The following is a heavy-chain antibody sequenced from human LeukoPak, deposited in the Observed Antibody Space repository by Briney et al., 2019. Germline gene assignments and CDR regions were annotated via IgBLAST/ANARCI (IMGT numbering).Heavy chain of an antibody. CDR2: INPSGGST. J-gene: IGHJ4*02. CDR1: GYTFTSYY. Sequence: ASVKVSCKASGYTFTSYYMHWVRQAPGQGLEWMGIINPSGGSTSYAQKFQGRVTMTRDTSTSTVYMELSSLRSEDTAVYYCARDLGAYYYDSSGYSDYWGQGTLVTVSS. CDR3: ARDLGAYYYDSSGYSDY. V-gene: IGHV1-46*01. D-gene: IGHD3-22*01.